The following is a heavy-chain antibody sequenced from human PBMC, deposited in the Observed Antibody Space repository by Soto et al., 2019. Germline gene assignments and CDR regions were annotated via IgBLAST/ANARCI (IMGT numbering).Heavy chain of an antibody. V-gene: IGHV5-51*01. D-gene: IGHD3-3*01. Sequence: RGESLKISCKGSGYNFAGYWIAWVRQMPGKGLELMGIIYPSDSDTRYRPSFQGQVTISADKSISSAYLQWSSLRASDTAMYYCARGGVSTRTFDYWGQGTPVTVSS. J-gene: IGHJ4*02. CDR3: ARGGVSTRTFDY. CDR2: IYPSDSDT. CDR1: GYNFAGYW.